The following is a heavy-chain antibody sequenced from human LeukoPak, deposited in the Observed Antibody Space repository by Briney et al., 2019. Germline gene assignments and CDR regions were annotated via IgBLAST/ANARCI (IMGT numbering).Heavy chain of an antibody. CDR2: ISAYNGNT. CDR3: ARASRWGSAEGADY. Sequence: ASVKVSCKASGYTFTSYGISWVRQAPGQGLEWMGWISAYNGNTNYAQKLQGRVTMTTDTSASTAYMELRSLRSDDTAVYYCARASRWGSAEGADYWGQGTLVTVSS. CDR1: GYTFTSYG. J-gene: IGHJ4*02. V-gene: IGHV1-18*01. D-gene: IGHD7-27*01.